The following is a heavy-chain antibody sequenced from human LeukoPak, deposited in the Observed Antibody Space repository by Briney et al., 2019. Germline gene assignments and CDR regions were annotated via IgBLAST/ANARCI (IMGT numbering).Heavy chain of an antibody. J-gene: IGHJ4*02. CDR3: AKDKGDGEYVDY. D-gene: IGHD5-24*01. V-gene: IGHV3-43*02. CDR1: GFSFDDNA. CDR2: ISGDGGST. Sequence: GGSLRLSCAASGFSFDDNAMLWVRQGPGKGLEWVSLISGDGGSTYYGDSVKGRFTISRDNSKNSLYLEMNSLRIEDTGLYYCAKDKGDGEYVDYWGQGTLVTVSS.